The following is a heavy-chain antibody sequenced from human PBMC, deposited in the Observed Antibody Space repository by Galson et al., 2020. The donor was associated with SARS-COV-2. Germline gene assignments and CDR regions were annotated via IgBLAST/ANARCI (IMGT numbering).Heavy chain of an antibody. J-gene: IGHJ6*02. D-gene: IGHD2-8*01. CDR2: IRNDGSKK. V-gene: IGHV3-30*02. CDR1: GFPFSSYG. Sequence: GGSLRLSCAASGFPFSSYGMHWVRQAPGKGLEWLAFIRNDGSKKNYGDSVKGRITMFRDNSKDTLLLHMNNLNTEDTGVYYCVKPMAGYSMDVWGRGTTVTVS. CDR3: VKPMAGYSMDV.